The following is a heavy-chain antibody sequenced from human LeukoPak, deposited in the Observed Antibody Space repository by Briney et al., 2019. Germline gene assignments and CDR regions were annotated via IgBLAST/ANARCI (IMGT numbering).Heavy chain of an antibody. J-gene: IGHJ4*02. CDR3: ARNLYYYDSSGPWDY. CDR2: ISAYNGNT. Sequence: ASVKVSCKASGYTFTSYGISWVRQPPGQGLEWMVWISAYNGNTNYALKLQGRFTMTTDTSTSTAYMELRSLRSDDTAVYYCARNLYYYDSSGPWDYWGQGTLVSVSS. CDR1: GYTFTSYG. D-gene: IGHD3-22*01. V-gene: IGHV1-18*01.